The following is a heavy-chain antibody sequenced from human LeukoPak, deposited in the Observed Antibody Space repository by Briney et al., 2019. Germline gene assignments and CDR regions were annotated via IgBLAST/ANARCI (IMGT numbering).Heavy chain of an antibody. V-gene: IGHV1-46*01. Sequence: ASVKVSCKASGYTFTSYYMHWVRQAPGQGLEWMGIINPSGGSTSYAQKFQGRVTMTRDTSTSTVYMELSGLRSEDTAVYYCARATGPRASFDYWGQGTLVTVSS. CDR3: ARATGPRASFDY. J-gene: IGHJ4*02. CDR2: INPSGGST. CDR1: GYTFTSYY.